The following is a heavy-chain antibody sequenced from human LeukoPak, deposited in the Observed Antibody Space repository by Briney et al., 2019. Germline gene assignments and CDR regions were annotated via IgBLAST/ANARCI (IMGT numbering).Heavy chain of an antibody. Sequence: ASVKVSCKASGYTFTSYGISWVRQAPGQGLEWMGWISAYNGNTNYAQKLQGRVTMTTDTSTSTAYMELRSLRSDDTAVYYCARDLAAVAGREVYPVAYWGQGTLVTVSS. CDR1: GYTFTSYG. J-gene: IGHJ4*02. V-gene: IGHV1-18*01. D-gene: IGHD6-19*01. CDR2: ISAYNGNT. CDR3: ARDLAAVAGREVYPVAY.